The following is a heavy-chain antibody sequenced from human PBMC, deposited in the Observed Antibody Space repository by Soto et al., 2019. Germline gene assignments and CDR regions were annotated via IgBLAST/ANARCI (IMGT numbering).Heavy chain of an antibody. V-gene: IGHV4-34*03. Sequence: SETLSLTYAVYGGSFSGYYWSWIRQPPGKGLEWIGEINHSGSTNHNPSLKSRVTISVDTSKNQFSLKLSSVTAADTAVYYCHARGPLPTAGNGEYYYYGMDVWGQGTTVTVSS. CDR1: GGSFSGYY. CDR3: HARGPLPTAGNGEYYYYGMDV. CDR2: INHSGST. D-gene: IGHD1-26*01. J-gene: IGHJ6*02.